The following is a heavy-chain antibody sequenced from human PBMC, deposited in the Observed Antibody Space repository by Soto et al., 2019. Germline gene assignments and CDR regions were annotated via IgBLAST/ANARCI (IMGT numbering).Heavy chain of an antibody. D-gene: IGHD6-6*01. Sequence: GGSLRLSCAASGFTFSSYAMSWVRQAPGKGLEWVSAISGSGGSTYYADSVKGRFTISRDNSKNTLYLQMNSLRAEDTAVYYCAKGSMKYCSSSTFDYWGQGTLVTVSS. CDR2: ISGSGGST. CDR3: AKGSMKYCSSSTFDY. V-gene: IGHV3-23*01. CDR1: GFTFSSYA. J-gene: IGHJ4*02.